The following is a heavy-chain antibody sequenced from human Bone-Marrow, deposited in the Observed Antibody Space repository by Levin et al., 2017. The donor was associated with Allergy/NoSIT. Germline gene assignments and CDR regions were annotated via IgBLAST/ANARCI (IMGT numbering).Heavy chain of an antibody. D-gene: IGHD1-1*01. CDR2: ISFHGLSQ. CDR1: GFTFSHDG. J-gene: IGHJ4*02. CDR3: ARDPWDPGTVNGPFTWDY. Sequence: GGSLRLSCAASGFTFSHDGMNWLRQAPGKGPEWVAPISFHGLSQSYLDSVKGRFTISRDNSKNTLYLQLNSLRPDDTAAYYCARDPWDPGTVNGPFTWDYWGQGTLVAVSA. V-gene: IGHV3-30*03.